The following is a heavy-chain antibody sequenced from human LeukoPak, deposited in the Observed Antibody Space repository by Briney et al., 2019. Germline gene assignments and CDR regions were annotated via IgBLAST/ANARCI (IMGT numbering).Heavy chain of an antibody. CDR1: GGFISTSNYY. CDR2: IFYSGST. D-gene: IGHD2-21*02. V-gene: IGHV4-39*07. CDR3: AGAYCGGDCYSGRTFDI. Sequence: SETLSLTCTVSGGFISTSNYYWGWIRQPPGKGLEWIGNIFYSGSTYYNPSLKSRVTISVDTSKNQFSLKLSSVTAADTAVYYCAGAYCGGDCYSGRTFDIWGQGTMVTVSS. J-gene: IGHJ3*02.